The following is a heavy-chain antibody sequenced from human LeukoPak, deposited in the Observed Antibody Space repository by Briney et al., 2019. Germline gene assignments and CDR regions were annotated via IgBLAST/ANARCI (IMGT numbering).Heavy chain of an antibody. V-gene: IGHV4-59*11. CDR2: TYYSGST. D-gene: IGHD3-16*02. Sequence: KPSETLSLTCTVSGGSISSHYWSWIRQPPGKGLEWIGYTYYSGSTNYNPSLKSRVTISVDTSRNQFSLKLSSVTAADTAVYYCARHIGGGIEDMDVWGRGTKVTVSS. CDR3: ARHIGGGIEDMDV. CDR1: GGSISSHY. J-gene: IGHJ6*03.